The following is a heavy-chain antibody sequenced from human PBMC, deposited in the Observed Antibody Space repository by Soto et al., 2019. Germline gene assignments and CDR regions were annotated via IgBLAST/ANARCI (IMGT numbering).Heavy chain of an antibody. D-gene: IGHD6-13*01. CDR1: GFSFSSYA. CDR2: ISYHGSNQ. CDR3: ASDRKYSSSWYGVDFDY. V-gene: IGHV3-30-3*01. J-gene: IGHJ4*02. Sequence: QVQLVESGGGVVQPGMSLRLSCAASGFSFSSYAMHWVRQPPGKGLEWVAVISYHGSNQYYADSVKGRFTISRDNSKNTLYLQMNSLRAEDTAVYYCASDRKYSSSWYGVDFDYWGQGTQVTVSS.